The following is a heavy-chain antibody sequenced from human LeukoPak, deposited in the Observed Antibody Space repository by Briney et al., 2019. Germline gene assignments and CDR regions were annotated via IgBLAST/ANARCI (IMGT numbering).Heavy chain of an antibody. Sequence: PSETLSLTCAVYGGSFSGYYWSWIRQPPGKGLEWIGEINHSGSTNYNPSLKSRVTISVDTSKNQFSLKLSSVTAADTAMYYCARRWVYIWGTYRYNYYIDYWGQGILVTVSS. V-gene: IGHV4-34*01. J-gene: IGHJ4*02. D-gene: IGHD3-16*02. CDR1: GGSFSGYY. CDR3: ARRWVYIWGTYRYNYYIDY. CDR2: INHSGST.